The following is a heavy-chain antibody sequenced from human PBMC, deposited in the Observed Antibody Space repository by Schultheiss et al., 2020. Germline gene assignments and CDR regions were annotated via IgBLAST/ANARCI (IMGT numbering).Heavy chain of an antibody. CDR2: ISGSGGST. CDR3: ARDCFSPGDSSGPYYYYGMDV. J-gene: IGHJ6*02. Sequence: GGSLRLSCAASGFTFSSYWMHWVRQAPGKGLVWVSAISGSGGSTYYADSVKGRFTISRDNAKNSLYLQMNSLRDEDTAVYYCARDCFSPGDSSGPYYYYGMDVWGQGTTVTVSS. CDR1: GFTFSSYW. D-gene: IGHD3-22*01. V-gene: IGHV3-21*01.